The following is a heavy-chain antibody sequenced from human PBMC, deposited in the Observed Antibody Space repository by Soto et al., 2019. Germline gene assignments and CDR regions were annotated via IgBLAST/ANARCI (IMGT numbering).Heavy chain of an antibody. J-gene: IGHJ4*02. CDR3: AKDSSQGQWLVPGTYRYFDY. CDR2: ISYDGSNK. V-gene: IGHV3-30*18. Sequence: GGSLRLSCAASGFTFSSYGMHWVRQAPGKGLEWVAVISYDGSNKYYADSVKGRFTISRDNSKNTLYLQMNSLRAEDTAVYYCAKDSSQGQWLVPGTYRYFDYWGQGTLVTVSS. CDR1: GFTFSSYG. D-gene: IGHD6-19*01.